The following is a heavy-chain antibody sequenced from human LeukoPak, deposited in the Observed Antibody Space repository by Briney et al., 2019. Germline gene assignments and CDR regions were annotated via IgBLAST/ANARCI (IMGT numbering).Heavy chain of an antibody. V-gene: IGHV4-34*01. CDR3: AGVVYGGNSVCFDY. CDR1: GGSFSGYY. CDR2: INHSGST. D-gene: IGHD4-23*01. Sequence: SETLSLTCAVYGGSFSGYYWSWIRQPPGKGLEWIGEINHSGSTNYNPSLKSRVTISVDTSKNQFSLKLSSVTAADTAVYYCAGVVYGGNSVCFDYWGQGTLVTVSS. J-gene: IGHJ4*02.